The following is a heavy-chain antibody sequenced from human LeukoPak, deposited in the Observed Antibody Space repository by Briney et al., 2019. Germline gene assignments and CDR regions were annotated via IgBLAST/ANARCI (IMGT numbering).Heavy chain of an antibody. CDR2: GSDSGGT. J-gene: IGHJ4*02. D-gene: IGHD3-10*01. Sequence: SETLSLTCTVSGGSISSYYWSWIRQPPGMGLEWIGEGSDSGGTKFNPSLKSRVTISADTSKNQFSLKLSSVTAADTAVYYCARATSRYGSGRYFDYWGQGTLVTVSS. CDR3: ARATSRYGSGRYFDY. V-gene: IGHV4-34*01. CDR1: GGSISSYY.